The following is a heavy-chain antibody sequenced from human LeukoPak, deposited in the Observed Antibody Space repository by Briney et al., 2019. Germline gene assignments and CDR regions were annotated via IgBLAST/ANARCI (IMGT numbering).Heavy chain of an antibody. D-gene: IGHD3-10*01. CDR3: ARTVSTFRVYIIATYKFDY. Sequence: ASVTVSFMSSGYTFTIYDINWVRQAPGQGLEWMGWMYPNSGNTGYAQKFQDRGSMTNNTSINTAYMELSSMRTEDTAVYYCARTVSTFRVYIIATYKFDYGGGRPLITVS. J-gene: IGHJ4*02. CDR2: MYPNSGNT. CDR1: GYTFTIYD. V-gene: IGHV1-8*01.